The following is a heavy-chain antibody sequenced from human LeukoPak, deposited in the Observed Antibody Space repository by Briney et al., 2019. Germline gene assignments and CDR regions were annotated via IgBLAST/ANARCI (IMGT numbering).Heavy chain of an antibody. Sequence: AAVKVSCKASGYTFTGYYMHWVRQAPGQGLEWMGWINHNSGGTNYAQKFQGRVTMTRDTSISTAYMELSRLRSDDTAVYYCARGVDRSGMDVWGQGTTVTVSS. D-gene: IGHD3-22*01. CDR1: GYTFTGYY. V-gene: IGHV1-2*02. J-gene: IGHJ6*02. CDR2: INHNSGGT. CDR3: ARGVDRSGMDV.